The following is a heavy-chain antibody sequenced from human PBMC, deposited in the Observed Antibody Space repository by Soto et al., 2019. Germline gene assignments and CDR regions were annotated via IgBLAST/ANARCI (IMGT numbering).Heavy chain of an antibody. Sequence: SETLSLTCAVYGGSFSGYYWRWIRQPPGKGLEWIGEINHSGSTNYNPSLKSRVTISVDTSKNQFSLKLSSVTAADTAAYYCARRGFIMVWGVGYYYYGMAVRARVTRDSGS. CDR3: ARRGFIMVWGVGYYYYGMAV. V-gene: IGHV4-34*01. CDR2: INHSGST. CDR1: GGSFSGYY. J-gene: IGHJ6*02. D-gene: IGHD3-10*01.